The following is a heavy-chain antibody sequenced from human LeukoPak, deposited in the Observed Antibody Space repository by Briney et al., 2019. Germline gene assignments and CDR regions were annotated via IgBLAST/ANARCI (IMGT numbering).Heavy chain of an antibody. D-gene: IGHD4-23*01. CDR3: AKYAPPTTVVTRFFDS. V-gene: IGHV3-23*01. Sequence: PGGSLRLSCAASGFTFSSYVMSWVRQAPGKGLEWVSTFIESDGRTFYADSVKGRFTISRDNSKNTLYLQMNSLRVEDTAIYYCAKYAPPTTVVTRFFDSWGQGTLVTVPS. CDR2: FIESDGRT. CDR1: GFTFSSYV. J-gene: IGHJ4*02.